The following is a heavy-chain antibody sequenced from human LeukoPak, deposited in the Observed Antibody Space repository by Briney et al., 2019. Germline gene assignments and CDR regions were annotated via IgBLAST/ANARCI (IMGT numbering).Heavy chain of an antibody. CDR3: ARGLKRIAAGDY. V-gene: IGHV4-38-2*02. D-gene: IGHD6-13*01. Sequence: SETLSLTCTVSGYSISSGYYWGWIRQPPGKGLEWIGEINHSGSTNYNPSLKSRVTISVDTSKNQFSLKLSSVTAADTAVYYCARGLKRIAAGDYWGQGTLVTVSS. CDR1: GYSISSGYY. CDR2: INHSGST. J-gene: IGHJ4*02.